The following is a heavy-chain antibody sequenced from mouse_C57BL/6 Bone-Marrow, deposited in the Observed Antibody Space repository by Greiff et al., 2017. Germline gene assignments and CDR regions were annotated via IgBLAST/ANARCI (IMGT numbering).Heavy chain of an antibody. CDR2: INPSSGYT. CDR1: GYTFTSYT. CDR3: ARGYSNYGGVFFAY. V-gene: IGHV1-4*01. D-gene: IGHD2-5*01. Sequence: VQRVESGAELARPGASVKMSCKASGYTFTSYTMHWVKQRPGPGLEWIGYINPSSGYTKYNQKFKDKATLTADKSSSTAYMQLSSLTSEDSAVYYCARGYSNYGGVFFAYWGQGTLVTVSA. J-gene: IGHJ3*01.